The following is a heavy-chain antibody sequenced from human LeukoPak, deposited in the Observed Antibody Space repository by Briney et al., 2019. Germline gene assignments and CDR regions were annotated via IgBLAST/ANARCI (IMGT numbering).Heavy chain of an antibody. J-gene: IGHJ3*02. CDR2: IYYSGGT. Sequence: SETLSLTCTVSGGSISSYYWSWIRQPPGKGLEWIGYIYYSGGTNYNPSLKSRVTISVDTSKNQFSLKLSSVTAADTAVYYCARDSTYFRAFDIWGQGTMVTVSS. CDR3: ARDSTYFRAFDI. CDR1: GGSISSYY. D-gene: IGHD3-9*01. V-gene: IGHV4-59*01.